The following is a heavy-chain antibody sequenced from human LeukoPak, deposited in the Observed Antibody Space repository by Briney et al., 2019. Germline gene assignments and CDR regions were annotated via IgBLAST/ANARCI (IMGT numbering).Heavy chain of an antibody. Sequence: KASETLSLTCAVSGGSISSGGYSWSWIRQPPGKGLEWIGYIYHSGSTYYNPSLKSRVTISVDRSKNQFSLKLSSVTAADTAVYYCARLFLEVYGDYATDYGVDVWGQGTTVTVSS. CDR3: ARLFLEVYGDYATDYGVDV. D-gene: IGHD4-17*01. CDR2: IYHSGST. J-gene: IGHJ6*02. V-gene: IGHV4-30-2*01. CDR1: GGSISSGGYS.